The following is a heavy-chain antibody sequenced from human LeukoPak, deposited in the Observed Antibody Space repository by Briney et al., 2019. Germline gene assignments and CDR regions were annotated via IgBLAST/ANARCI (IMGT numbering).Heavy chain of an antibody. CDR3: AYISPPRDYYYYGMDV. V-gene: IGHV3-23*01. CDR1: GFIFSSYA. CDR2: ISGSGGSK. D-gene: IGHD3-10*01. Sequence: GGSLRLSCAASGFIFSSYAMSWVRQAAGKGLEWVSAISGSGGSKYYADCVKGRFTISRDNSKNTLYLQMNSLRAEDTAVYYCAYISPPRDYYYYGMDVWGQGTTVTVSS. J-gene: IGHJ6*02.